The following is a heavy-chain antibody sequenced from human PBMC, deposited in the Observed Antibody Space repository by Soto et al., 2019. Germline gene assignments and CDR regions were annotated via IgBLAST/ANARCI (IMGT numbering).Heavy chain of an antibody. CDR1: GDSVSSNSAA. Sequence: SQTLALTCAISGDSVSSNSAAWNWIRQSPSRGLEWLGRTYYRYKWYNDYAVSVKSRITINPDTSKNQFSLQLNSVTPEDTAVYYCARDDTNKGATEGWGKCTPVSASA. D-gene: IGHD1-26*01. J-gene: IGHJ6*04. V-gene: IGHV6-1*01. CDR2: TYYRYKWYN. CDR3: ARDDTNKGATEG.